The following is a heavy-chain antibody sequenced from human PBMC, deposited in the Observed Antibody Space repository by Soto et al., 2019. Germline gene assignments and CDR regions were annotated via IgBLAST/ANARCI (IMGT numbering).Heavy chain of an antibody. CDR2: INPSGGST. D-gene: IGHD6-19*01. CDR3: ARERAHQWLARSTHQGCLGY. Sequence: ASVKVSCTASGYTFTSYYMHWVRQAPGQGLEWMGIINPSGGSTSYAQKFQGRVTMTRDTSTSTVYMELSSLRSEDTAVYYCARERAHQWLARSTHQGCLGYWGQGTLVTVSS. V-gene: IGHV1-46*03. CDR1: GYTFTSYY. J-gene: IGHJ4*02.